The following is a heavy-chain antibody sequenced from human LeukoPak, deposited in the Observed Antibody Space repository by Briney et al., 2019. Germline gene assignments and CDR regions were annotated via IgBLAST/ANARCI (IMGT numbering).Heavy chain of an antibody. Sequence: PGGSLRLSCAASGFTFSSYGMHWVRQAPGKGLEWVAVIWYDGSNKYYADSVKGRFTISRDNSKSTLYLQMNSLRAEDTAVYYCAKSDDYGDYGTSDYWGQGTLVTVSS. CDR1: GFTFSSYG. V-gene: IGHV3-33*06. J-gene: IGHJ4*02. D-gene: IGHD4-17*01. CDR2: IWYDGSNK. CDR3: AKSDDYGDYGTSDY.